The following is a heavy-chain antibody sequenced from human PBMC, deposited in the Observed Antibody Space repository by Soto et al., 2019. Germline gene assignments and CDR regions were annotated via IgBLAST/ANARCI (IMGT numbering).Heavy chain of an antibody. D-gene: IGHD2-15*01. V-gene: IGHV4-59*01. CDR3: AAALRN. CDR2: IYYSGST. J-gene: IGHJ4*02. CDR1: GGSISGYY. Sequence: SETLSLTCSVSGGSISGYYWSWIRQTPEKGLEWIGYIYYSGSTNYNPSLKSRVTILIDMSKNQFSLEVTSVTAADTAVYYCAAALRNLGQGILLTVSS.